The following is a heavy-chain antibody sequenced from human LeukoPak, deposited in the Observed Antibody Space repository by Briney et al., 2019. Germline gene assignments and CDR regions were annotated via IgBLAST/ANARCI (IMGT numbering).Heavy chain of an antibody. Sequence: GGSLRLSCSASGFTFSSYAMHWVRQAPGKGLEYVSAIGSNGGSTYYADSVKGRFTISRDNSKNTLYLQMSSLRAEDTAVYYCVKGVYSSSWYNWFDPWGQGTLVTVSS. J-gene: IGHJ5*02. CDR1: GFTFSSYA. D-gene: IGHD6-13*01. CDR3: VKGVYSSSWYNWFDP. CDR2: IGSNGGST. V-gene: IGHV3-64D*06.